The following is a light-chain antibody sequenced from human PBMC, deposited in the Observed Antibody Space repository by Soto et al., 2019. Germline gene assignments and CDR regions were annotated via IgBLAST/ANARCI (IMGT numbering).Light chain of an antibody. J-gene: IGKJ5*01. CDR1: QSITTF. CDR2: GAS. CDR3: QQSYSASIT. V-gene: IGKV1-39*01. Sequence: DIQMTQSPSSLSASVGDRVTITCRASQSITTFLSWYHQKPGRAPNLLIYGASSLRSGVPSRFSGSGSGTEFTLTITSLQPEDFGTYYCQQSYSASITFGQGTRLDVK.